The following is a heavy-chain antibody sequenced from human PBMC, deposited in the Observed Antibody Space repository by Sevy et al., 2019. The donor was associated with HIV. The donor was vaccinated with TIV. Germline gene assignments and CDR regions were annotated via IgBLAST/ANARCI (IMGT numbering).Heavy chain of an antibody. CDR1: GGTFSKYA. V-gene: IGHV1-69*13. D-gene: IGHD2-2*01. CDR3: ARDRGCSSTSEYGMAV. J-gene: IGHJ6*02. CDR2: IIPIFGTA. Sequence: ASVKVSCKASGGTFSKYAITWVRQAPGQGLEWMGGIIPIFGTANYAQKFQGRVTITADESTSTAYMELSSLRSEDTAVYYCARDRGCSSTSEYGMAVWGQGTTVTVSS.